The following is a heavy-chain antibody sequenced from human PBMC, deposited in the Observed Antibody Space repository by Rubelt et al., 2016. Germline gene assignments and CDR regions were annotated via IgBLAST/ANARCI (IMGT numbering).Heavy chain of an antibody. Sequence: INWVRQATGQGLEWMGWMNPNSGNTNYAQKFQGRLTMTTDTSTTTAFMELRSLRSDDTAVYYCARPWTSREWPPYGLDVWGEGTTVTVAS. V-gene: IGHV1-18*01. D-gene: IGHD3-3*01. J-gene: IGHJ6*04. CDR2: MNPNSGNT. CDR3: ARPWTSREWPPYGLDV.